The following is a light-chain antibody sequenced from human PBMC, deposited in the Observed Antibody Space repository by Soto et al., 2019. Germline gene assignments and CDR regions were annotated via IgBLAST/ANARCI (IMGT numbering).Light chain of an antibody. CDR1: QSVLSN. J-gene: IGKJ1*01. CDR3: QQYNNWPPWT. V-gene: IGKV3-15*01. CDR2: GAS. Sequence: ETVMTQSPGTLSVSPGERATLSCRASQSVLSNLAWYQQKPGQAPRLLIYGASTRATGIPARFSGSGSGTEFPPTISSLQSEDFAVYYCQQYNNWPPWTFGQGTKVEIK.